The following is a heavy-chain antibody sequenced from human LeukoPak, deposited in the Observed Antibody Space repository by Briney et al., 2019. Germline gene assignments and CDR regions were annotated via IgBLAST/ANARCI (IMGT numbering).Heavy chain of an antibody. CDR3: ARRSEYSSSFDY. D-gene: IGHD6-6*01. Sequence: SETLSLTCAVYGGSFSGYYWSWIRQPPGKGLEWIGEINHSGSTNYNPSLKSRVTISVDTSKNQFSLKLSSVTAADTAVYYCARRSEYSSSFDYWGQGTLVTVSS. J-gene: IGHJ4*02. CDR2: INHSGST. CDR1: GGSFSGYY. V-gene: IGHV4-34*01.